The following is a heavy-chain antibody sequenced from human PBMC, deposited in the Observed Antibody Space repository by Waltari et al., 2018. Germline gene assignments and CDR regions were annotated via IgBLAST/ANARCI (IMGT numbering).Heavy chain of an antibody. CDR1: GFAFSAYW. J-gene: IGHJ4*02. Sequence: EVQLVESGGDLVQPGGSLRLSCAASGFAFSAYWMAWLRQIPGKGLEWLTNTKPDGSETYYLDSLRGLFTTSRDNAKNSLYLQMNSLRTEDTAVYYCARDSGDKTIDFWGLGTLVTVST. CDR3: ARDSGDKTIDF. CDR2: TKPDGSET. V-gene: IGHV3-7*03. D-gene: IGHD3-10*01.